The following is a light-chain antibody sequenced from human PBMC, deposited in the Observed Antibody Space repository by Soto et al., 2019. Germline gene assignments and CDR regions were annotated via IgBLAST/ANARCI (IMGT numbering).Light chain of an antibody. J-gene: IGKJ4*01. CDR3: QQYNSYSPLT. CDR1: QSVSSNY. Sequence: EIVLTQSPGTLSLSPGERATLSCRASQSVSSNYLAWYQQKPGQAPRLLIYGASTRATGIPARFSGRRSGTEFTLTISSLQPDDFATYYCQQYNSYSPLTFGGGTKVDIK. V-gene: IGKV3-20*01. CDR2: GAS.